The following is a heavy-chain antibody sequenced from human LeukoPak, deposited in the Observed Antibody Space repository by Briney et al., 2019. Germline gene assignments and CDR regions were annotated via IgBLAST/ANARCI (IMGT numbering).Heavy chain of an antibody. V-gene: IGHV4-61*01. CDR3: ARLRSNTIFVDY. D-gene: IGHD3-3*01. CDR1: GGSVSSGSYY. J-gene: IGHJ4*02. CDR2: IYYSGST. Sequence: PSETLSLTCTVSGGSVSSGSYYWSWIRQPPGKGLEWIGYIYYSGSTYYNPSLKSRVTISVDTSKNQFSLKLSSVTAADTAVYYCARLRSNTIFVDYWGQGTLVTVSS.